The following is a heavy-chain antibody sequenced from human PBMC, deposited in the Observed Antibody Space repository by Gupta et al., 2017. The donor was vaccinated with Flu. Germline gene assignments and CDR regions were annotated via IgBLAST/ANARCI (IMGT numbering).Heavy chain of an antibody. J-gene: IGHJ4*02. CDR1: GGSFSGYL. CDR2: INHGGAT. CDR3: ARVLRDSSSWYQSFDY. D-gene: IGHD6-13*01. V-gene: IGHV4-34*01. Sequence: QVQLQQWGAGLLKPSETLSLTCAVYGGSFSGYLWGWVRQSPGKGLGWIEAINHGGATNYTPSLKRRVTISVDTSKNQFSLKLTSVTAADTAVYYCARVLRDSSSWYQSFDYWGQGTLVTVSS.